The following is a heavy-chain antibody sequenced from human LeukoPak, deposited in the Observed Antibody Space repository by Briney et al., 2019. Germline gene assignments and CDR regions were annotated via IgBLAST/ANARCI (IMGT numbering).Heavy chain of an antibody. CDR2: ISYDGSNK. Sequence: GRSLRLSCAASGFTFSSYAMHWVRQAPGKGLEWVAVISYDGSNKYYADSVKGRFTISRDNSKNTLYLQMNSLRAEDTAVYYCARTDWEDAFDIWGQGTMVTVSS. CDR3: ARTDWEDAFDI. D-gene: IGHD3-9*01. J-gene: IGHJ3*02. V-gene: IGHV3-30-3*01. CDR1: GFTFSSYA.